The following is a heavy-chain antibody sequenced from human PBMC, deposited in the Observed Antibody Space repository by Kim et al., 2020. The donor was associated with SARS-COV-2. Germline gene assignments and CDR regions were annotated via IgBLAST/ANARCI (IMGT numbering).Heavy chain of an antibody. CDR1: GGSISSGGYY. Sequence: SETLSLTCTVSGGSISSGGYYWSWIRQHPGKGLEWIGYIYYSGSTYYNPSLKSRVTISVDTSKNQFSLKLSSVTAADTAVYYCARAFTIFGVVIGPFDYWGQGTLAT. J-gene: IGHJ4*02. CDR2: IYYSGST. CDR3: ARAFTIFGVVIGPFDY. V-gene: IGHV4-31*03. D-gene: IGHD3-3*01.